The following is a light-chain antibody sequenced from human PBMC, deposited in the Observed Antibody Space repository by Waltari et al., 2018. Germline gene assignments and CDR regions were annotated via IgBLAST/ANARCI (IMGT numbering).Light chain of an antibody. V-gene: IGLV2-8*01. J-gene: IGLJ3*02. CDR1: SSHVGGYYY. Sequence: QSALTQPPSASGSPGQSVAIPCTGTSSHVGGYYYLPWYQQHPGKAPKLMIYEVNKRPSGVPDRFSGSKSGNTASLTVSGLQAEDEADYYCSSYAGSDIWVFGGGTRLTVL. CDR2: EVN. CDR3: SSYAGSDIWV.